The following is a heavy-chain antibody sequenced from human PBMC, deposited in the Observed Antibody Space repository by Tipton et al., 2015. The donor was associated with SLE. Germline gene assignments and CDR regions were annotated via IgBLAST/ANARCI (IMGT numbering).Heavy chain of an antibody. CDR3: GKDGYWGTGKLYCIES. Sequence: SLRLSCAASGFTFDDYAMHWVRQAPGKGLEWVSGITWDSDGVGYAASVQGRFTISRDNAKNSVYLQMNSLRAEDTAVYYCGKDGYWGTGKLYCIESWGQGTLVTVSS. J-gene: IGHJ4*02. CDR1: GFTFDDYA. D-gene: IGHD1-1*01. CDR2: ITWDSDGV. V-gene: IGHV3-9*01.